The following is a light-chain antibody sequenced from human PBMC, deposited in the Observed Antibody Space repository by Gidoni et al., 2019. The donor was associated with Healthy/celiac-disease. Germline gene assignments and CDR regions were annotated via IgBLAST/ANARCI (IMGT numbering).Light chain of an antibody. V-gene: IGLV1-40*01. CDR3: QSYDSSLSGYV. J-gene: IGLJ1*01. CDR1: SSNIGAGYD. CDR2: GNS. Sequence: QSVLTQPPSVSGAPGQRVTISCTGSSSNIGAGYDVHWYQQIPGTAPKLLIYGNSNRPSGVPDRFSGSKSGTSASRAITGLQAEDEADYYCQSYDSSLSGYVFGTGTKVTVL.